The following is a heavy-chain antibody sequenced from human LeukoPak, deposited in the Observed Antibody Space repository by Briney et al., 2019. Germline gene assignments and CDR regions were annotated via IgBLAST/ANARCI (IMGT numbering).Heavy chain of an antibody. Sequence: PSETLSLTCTVSGGAISSYYGSWIRQPPGKGLEWIGYIYTSGSTNYDPSLESRVTISVDTSKNQFSLRLSSMTAADTAVYYCARRPSRVSGYYDYWGQGTLVTVSS. V-gene: IGHV4-4*09. CDR1: GGAISSYY. J-gene: IGHJ4*02. CDR2: IYTSGST. D-gene: IGHD3-22*01. CDR3: ARRPSRVSGYYDY.